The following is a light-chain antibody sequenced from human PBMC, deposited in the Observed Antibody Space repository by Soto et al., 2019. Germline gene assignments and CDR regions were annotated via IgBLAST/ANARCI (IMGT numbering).Light chain of an antibody. CDR2: DVT. CDR1: SSDVGGYNS. J-gene: IGLJ1*01. V-gene: IGLV2-14*01. Sequence: QSVLTQPASVSGSPGQSITIFCTGTSSDVGGYNSVSWYRQDPGKAPKLIIYDVTYRPSGVSNRFSGSKSGNTASLTISGLQSEDEADYHCSSFTSSITYVFGTGTQLTVL. CDR3: SSFTSSITYV.